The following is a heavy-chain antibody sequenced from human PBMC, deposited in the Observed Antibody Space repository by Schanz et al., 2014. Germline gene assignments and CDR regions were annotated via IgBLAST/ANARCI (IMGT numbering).Heavy chain of an antibody. Sequence: QVHLEQSGPEVKKPGASVKLSCRASGYPFTNYYIHWVRQAPGQGLEWMGIVNPGGGSTSVAQRFQTRVTLTRDTSTGTAYLGLTRLRFEDTAVYYCARGSLAGYVALLMAANDYCGQGTLLTVSS. CDR1: GYPFTNYY. CDR2: VNPGGGST. D-gene: IGHD2-15*01. V-gene: IGHV1-46*01. CDR3: ARGSLAGYVALLMAANDY. J-gene: IGHJ4*02.